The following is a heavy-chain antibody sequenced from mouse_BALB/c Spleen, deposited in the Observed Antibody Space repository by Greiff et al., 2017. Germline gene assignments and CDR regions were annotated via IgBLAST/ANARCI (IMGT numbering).Heavy chain of an antibody. CDR1: GFNIKDTY. J-gene: IGHJ4*01. V-gene: IGHV14-3*02. Sequence: EVQLQESGAELVKPGASVKLSCTASGFNIKDTYMHWVKQRPEQGLEWIGRIDPANGNTKYDPKFQGKATITADTSSNTAYLQLSSLTSEDTAVYYCARLLRLRYYYAMDYWGQGTSVTVSS. CDR2: IDPANGNT. D-gene: IGHD1-2*01. CDR3: ARLLRLRYYYAMDY.